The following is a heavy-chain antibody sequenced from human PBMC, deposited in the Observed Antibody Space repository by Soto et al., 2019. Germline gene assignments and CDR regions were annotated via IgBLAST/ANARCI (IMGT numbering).Heavy chain of an antibody. CDR3: ATAEVDY. Sequence: PGGSLRLSCAASGFTFRRHAMHWIRQAPGKGLEWVAIIWYDGSKKLYADSVKGRFNISRDNSKNTLYLQMNSLRAEDTAVYYCATAEVDYWGPGTLVTVSS. J-gene: IGHJ4*02. V-gene: IGHV3-33*01. CDR2: IWYDGSKK. CDR1: GFTFRRHA.